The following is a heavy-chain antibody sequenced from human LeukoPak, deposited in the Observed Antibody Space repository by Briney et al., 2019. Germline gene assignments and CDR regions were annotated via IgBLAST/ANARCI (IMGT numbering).Heavy chain of an antibody. CDR2: ISSGGSNK. CDR1: GFSYSSYA. D-gene: IGHD5-12*01. J-gene: IGHJ4*02. V-gene: IGHV3-11*01. Sequence: GGSLRLSCAASGFSYSSYAMTWIRQAPGKGLEWVSYISSGGSNKYYADSVKGRFTISRDNAKDSLYLQMNSLRAEDTAVYYCARDPGSGYEEHFDYWGQGTLVTVSS. CDR3: ARDPGSGYEEHFDY.